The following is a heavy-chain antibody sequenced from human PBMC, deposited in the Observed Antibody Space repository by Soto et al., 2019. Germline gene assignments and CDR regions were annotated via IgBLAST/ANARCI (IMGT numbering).Heavy chain of an antibody. CDR3: ARGGVSRIYQLPPFDP. V-gene: IGHV4-39*01. CDR2: VYFAGST. D-gene: IGHD2-2*01. CDR1: GGSISGTTYY. J-gene: IGHJ5*02. Sequence: SETMSLTCIVSGGSISGTTYYWGWIRQPPGKGLEWIGSVYFAGSTYYNPSLKSRVTISVDTSMNQFSLRLSSVTAADTALYYCARGGVSRIYQLPPFDPWGQGALVTVSS.